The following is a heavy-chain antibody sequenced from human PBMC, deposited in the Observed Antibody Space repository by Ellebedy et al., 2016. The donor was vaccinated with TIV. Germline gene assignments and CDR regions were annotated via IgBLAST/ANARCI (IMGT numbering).Heavy chain of an antibody. V-gene: IGHV3-21*01. CDR2: ISSSSTYI. J-gene: IGHJ5*02. Sequence: GGSLRLSCAASGFTFSQYWMNWVRQAPGKGLEWVSSISSSSTYIYYADSVKGRFTISRDNAKNSLYLQMNSLRAEDTAVYYCAGNIVGAPFDPWGQGTPVTVSS. CDR1: GFTFSQYW. CDR3: AGNIVGAPFDP. D-gene: IGHD1-26*01.